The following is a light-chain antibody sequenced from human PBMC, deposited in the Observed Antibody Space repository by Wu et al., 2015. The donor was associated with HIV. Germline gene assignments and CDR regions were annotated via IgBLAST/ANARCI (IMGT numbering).Light chain of an antibody. CDR2: GAS. CDR1: QSVSSSY. Sequence: EIVLTQSPGTLSLSPGERATLSCRASQSVSSSYLAWYQQKPGQAPRLLIFGASNRATGIPARFSGSGSETDFTLTISSLEPEDFAVYFCQQRSGWPWTFGQGTKV. V-gene: IGKV3D-20*02. CDR3: QQRSGWPWT. J-gene: IGKJ1*01.